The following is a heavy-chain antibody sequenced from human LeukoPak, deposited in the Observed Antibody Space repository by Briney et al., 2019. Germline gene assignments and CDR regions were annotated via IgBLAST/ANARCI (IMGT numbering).Heavy chain of an antibody. CDR3: ARRGSGPADAFDI. CDR2: IYLGDSDI. D-gene: IGHD2-15*01. V-gene: IGHV5-51*01. J-gene: IGHJ3*02. Sequence: RGESLKISCKGSGYRSTNYWIGWVRQMPGKGLEWMGVIYLGDSDIIYSPAFQGQVTISADKSINTAYLQWSSLKASDSAMYYCARRGSGPADAFDIWGQGTMVTVSS. CDR1: GYRSTNYW.